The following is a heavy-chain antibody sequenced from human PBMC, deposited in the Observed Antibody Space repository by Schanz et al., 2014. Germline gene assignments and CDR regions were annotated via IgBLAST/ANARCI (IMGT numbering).Heavy chain of an antibody. CDR3: ARAVGGNSALEWFDP. CDR2: IHQSGGT. J-gene: IGHJ5*02. V-gene: IGHV4-59*08. D-gene: IGHD2-21*01. CDR1: GGDIGNYY. Sequence: QVQLQESGPGLVKPSETLSLTCSVSGGDIGNYYWSWLRQPPGKGLEWIGYIHQSGGTNYNPSLKSRVTILVDTSKNQFSLSLTSLTAADTAVYYCARAVGGNSALEWFDPWGQGTLVTVSS.